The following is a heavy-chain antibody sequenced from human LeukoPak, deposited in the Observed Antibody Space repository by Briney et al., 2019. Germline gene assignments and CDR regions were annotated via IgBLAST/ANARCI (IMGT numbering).Heavy chain of an antibody. CDR1: GFTFSSYA. V-gene: IGHV3-23*01. J-gene: IGHJ5*02. D-gene: IGHD2-2*01. CDR2: ISGSGGST. CDR3: ARDQVPSSSYNWFDP. Sequence: GGSLRLSCAASGFTFSSYAMSWVRQAPGKGLEWVSAISGSGGSTYYADSVKGRFTISRDNSKNTLYLQMNSLRAEDTAVYYCARDQVPSSSYNWFDPWGQGTLVTVSS.